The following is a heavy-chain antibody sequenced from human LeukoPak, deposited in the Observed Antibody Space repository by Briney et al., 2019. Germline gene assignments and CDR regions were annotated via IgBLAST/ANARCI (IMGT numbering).Heavy chain of an antibody. J-gene: IGHJ5*02. Sequence: GGSLRLSCAASGFTFSSYDMRWVRQATGKSLEWVSGIGGDGDTYYPDSLKGRFTISRENAKNSLYLQMNSLRAGDTAVYYCARGKHNWFDPWGQGTLVTVSS. CDR3: ARGKHNWFDP. V-gene: IGHV3-13*01. D-gene: IGHD2-21*01. CDR1: GFTFSSYD. CDR2: IGGDGDT.